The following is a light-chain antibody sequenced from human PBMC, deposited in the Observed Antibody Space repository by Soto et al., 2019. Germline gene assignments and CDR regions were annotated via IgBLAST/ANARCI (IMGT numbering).Light chain of an antibody. V-gene: IGKV3-20*01. J-gene: IGKJ1*01. CDR2: AAT. Sequence: EIVLTQSPGTLSLSPGEGATLSCRASQDVRGANVAWYQQKVGQAPRLIIYAATNRATGIPDRFSGRVSGTEFTLTISRLEPEDFAVYYCHLFGGSRPFGQGTKVDIK. CDR3: HLFGGSRP. CDR1: QDVRGAN.